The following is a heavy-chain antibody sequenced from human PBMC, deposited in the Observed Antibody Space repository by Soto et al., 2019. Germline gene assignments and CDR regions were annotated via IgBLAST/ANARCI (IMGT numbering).Heavy chain of an antibody. CDR1: GGTFSSYA. J-gene: IGHJ4*02. D-gene: IGHD5-18*01. CDR3: ARVTGGYSYGYFDY. V-gene: IGHV1-69*01. CDR2: IIPIFGTA. Sequence: QVQLVQSGAEVKKPGSSVKVSCKASGGTFSSYAISWVRQAPGQGLEWMGGIIPIFGTANYAQKFQGRVTITADESTSTAYIELSSLRSEDTAVYYCARVTGGYSYGYFDYWGQGTLVTVSS.